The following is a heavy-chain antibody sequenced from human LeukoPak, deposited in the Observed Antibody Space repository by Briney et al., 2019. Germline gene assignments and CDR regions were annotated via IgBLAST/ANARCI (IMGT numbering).Heavy chain of an antibody. J-gene: IGHJ5*02. CDR3: ARAIRYCSGGSCYGWFYP. D-gene: IGHD2-15*01. Sequence: SVKVSCKASGGTFSSYAISWVRQAPGQGLEWMGGIIPIFGTANYAQKFQGRVTITADESTSTAYMELSRLRSDDTAVYYCARAIRYCSGGSCYGWFYPWGQGTLVTVSS. CDR2: IIPIFGTA. CDR1: GGTFSSYA. V-gene: IGHV1-69*13.